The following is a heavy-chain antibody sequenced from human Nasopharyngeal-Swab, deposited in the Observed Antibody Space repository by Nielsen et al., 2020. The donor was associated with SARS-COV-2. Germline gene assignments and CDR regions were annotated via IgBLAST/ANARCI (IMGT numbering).Heavy chain of an antibody. J-gene: IGHJ4*02. Sequence: ASVKVSCKASGYTFINYGITWVRQAPGQGLEWMGWSSAYNSNTNYAQKFQGRVTMTTDTSTNTAYMELRSLRSDDTAVYYCARKRGEQWLSQFDYWGQGTLVTVPS. D-gene: IGHD6-19*01. CDR2: SSAYNSNT. CDR3: ARKRGEQWLSQFDY. V-gene: IGHV1-18*01. CDR1: GYTFINYG.